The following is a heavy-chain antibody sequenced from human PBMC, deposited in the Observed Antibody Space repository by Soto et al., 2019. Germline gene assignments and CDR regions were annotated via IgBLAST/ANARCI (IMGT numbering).Heavy chain of an antibody. D-gene: IGHD3-22*01. CDR1: GASVSNGY. V-gene: IGHV4-59*02. J-gene: IGHJ5*02. CDR2: MYFGGSF. Sequence: QMQLQASGPGLVKPSETLSLTCNVSGASVSNGYWSWIRQPPGKALEWIGFMYFGGSFNYNPSLTSRDTTSVETSKNQFSMKLASVTASDTAVYYCARSYYDSTGFAVDPWGQGTLVTVSS. CDR3: ARSYYDSTGFAVDP.